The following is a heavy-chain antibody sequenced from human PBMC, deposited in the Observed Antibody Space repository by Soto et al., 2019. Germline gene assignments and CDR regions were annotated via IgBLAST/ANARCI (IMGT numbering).Heavy chain of an antibody. CDR3: AKDTYYYSSSGYYIFDS. D-gene: IGHD3-22*01. Sequence: RDSCGAAELKCEAYGVRRIRQAPGEGLEWVAVISHDGSKTNYADSAKGRFTISRDNSKDTVYLQMNSLRAEDTAVYYCAKDTYYYSSSGYYIFDSWGQGTLVTVSS. V-gene: IGHV3-30*18. J-gene: IGHJ4*02. CDR1: ELKCEAYG. CDR2: ISHDGSKT.